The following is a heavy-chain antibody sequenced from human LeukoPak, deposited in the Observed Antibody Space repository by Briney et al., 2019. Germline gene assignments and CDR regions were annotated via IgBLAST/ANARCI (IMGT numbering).Heavy chain of an antibody. CDR1: GYTFSNYG. CDR3: ATAAIAAAPVDLHNWFDP. V-gene: IGHV1-18*01. J-gene: IGHJ5*02. D-gene: IGHD6-13*01. CDR2: ISAYNNNT. Sequence: GASVKVSCKTSGYTFSNYGVSWVRQAPGQGLEWMGWISAYNNNTNYARKFQGRLTMTEDTSTDTAYMELSSLRSEDTAVYYCATAAIAAAPVDLHNWFDPWGQGTLVTVSS.